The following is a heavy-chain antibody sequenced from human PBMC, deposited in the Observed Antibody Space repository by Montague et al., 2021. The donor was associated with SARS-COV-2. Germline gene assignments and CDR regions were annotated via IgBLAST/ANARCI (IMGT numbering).Heavy chain of an antibody. CDR1: GGSLDSRTYS. Sequence: SETLSLTCSVSGGSLDSRTYSWGWIRQPPGKGLVWNGNLFYNGNTFYTPSLPSPLTIAVDVSKNQFSLKLANVTAADTAVYYCARLSTGYYYGWFDPWGQGALVTVSS. D-gene: IGHD3-22*01. CDR3: ARLSTGYYYGWFDP. CDR2: LFYNGNT. J-gene: IGHJ5*02. V-gene: IGHV4-39*01.